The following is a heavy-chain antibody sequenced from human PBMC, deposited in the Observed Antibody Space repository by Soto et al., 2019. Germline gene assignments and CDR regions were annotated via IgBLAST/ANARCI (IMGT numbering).Heavy chain of an antibody. CDR1: GFSLSTSGVG. CDR3: AHRRDGPYVVGVPAGQDAFYI. D-gene: IGHD2-2*01. J-gene: IGHJ3*02. Sequence: QITLKESGPTLVKPTQTLTLTCTFSGFSLSTSGVGVGWIRQPPGKALEWLALIYWDDDKRYSPSLKIRLTITKDTAKNQVVLTMTNMDPVDTATYYCAHRRDGPYVVGVPAGQDAFYIWGQGTMVSVSS. CDR2: IYWDDDK. V-gene: IGHV2-5*02.